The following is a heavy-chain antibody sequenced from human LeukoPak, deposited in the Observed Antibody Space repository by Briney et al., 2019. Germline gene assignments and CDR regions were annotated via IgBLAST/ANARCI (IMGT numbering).Heavy chain of an antibody. CDR2: LYISGST. Sequence: PSETLSLTCTVSGASISSGSYYWSWIRQPAGKGLEWIGRLYISGSTNYNPSLKSRVTISVDTSKNQSSLKLSSVTAADTAVYYCARDSAHDDAFDIWGQGTVVTVSS. V-gene: IGHV4-61*02. CDR3: ARDSAHDDAFDI. CDR1: GASISSGSYY. D-gene: IGHD6-13*01. J-gene: IGHJ3*02.